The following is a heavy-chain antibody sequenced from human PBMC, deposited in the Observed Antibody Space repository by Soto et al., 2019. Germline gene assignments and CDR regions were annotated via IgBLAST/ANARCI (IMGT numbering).Heavy chain of an antibody. CDR2: ISGSGGTT. CDR3: ATVANSNYVY. CDR1: GFTFSSYA. J-gene: IGHJ4*02. Sequence: EVQLLESGGDLLQPGGSLRLPCAASGFTFSSYAMTWVRQAPGKGLEWVSSISGSGGTTYYADSVKGRFTSSRDNSKSTLYLQMNSLRAEDTAVYYCATVANSNYVYWGQGTLVTVSS. D-gene: IGHD4-4*01. V-gene: IGHV3-23*01.